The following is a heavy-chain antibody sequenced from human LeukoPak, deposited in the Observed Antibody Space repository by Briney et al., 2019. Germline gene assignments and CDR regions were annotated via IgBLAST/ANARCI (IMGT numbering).Heavy chain of an antibody. CDR3: AKIKTTFGVVTHAFDI. CDR2: IYHQAGT. J-gene: IGHJ3*02. CDR1: GGDMENIY. Sequence: PSETLSLTCTVSGGDMENIYWHWIRQPPGKGLEWIGYIYHQAGTEYNPSLKNRVAISVDTSKNQFSLKLSSVTAADTAVYYCAKIKTTFGVVTHAFDIWGQGTIVTVSP. D-gene: IGHD3-3*01. V-gene: IGHV4-59*01.